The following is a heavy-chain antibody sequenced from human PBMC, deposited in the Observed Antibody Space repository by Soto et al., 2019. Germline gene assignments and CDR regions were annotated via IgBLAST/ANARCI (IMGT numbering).Heavy chain of an antibody. J-gene: IGHJ5*02. D-gene: IGHD6-13*01. CDR1: GFTFNTYA. V-gene: IGHV3-23*01. CDR2: IGSDGSAI. CDR3: AKDSSVTAAGSGGWFDP. Sequence: EVQLLESGGGLVQPGGSLRLSCAASGFTFNTYAMSWVRQAPGKGLEWVSAIGSDGSAIQYADSVKGRFTISKDNSNNTLYLQMNGLGAEDTATYYCAKDSSVTAAGSGGWFDPWGQGTLVIVSS.